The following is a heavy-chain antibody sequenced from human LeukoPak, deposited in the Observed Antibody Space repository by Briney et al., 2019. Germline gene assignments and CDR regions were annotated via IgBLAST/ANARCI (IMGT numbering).Heavy chain of an antibody. CDR1: GYTFTSYD. CDR3: AREADVEYGYGYFYYYMDV. Sequence: ASVKVSCKASGYTFTSYDINWVRQATGQGLEWMGWMNPNSGNTGYAQKFQGRVTMTRNTSISTAYMELSSLRSEDTAVYYCAREADVEYGYGYFYYYMDVWGKGTTVTVSS. CDR2: MNPNSGNT. D-gene: IGHD5-18*01. J-gene: IGHJ6*03. V-gene: IGHV1-8*01.